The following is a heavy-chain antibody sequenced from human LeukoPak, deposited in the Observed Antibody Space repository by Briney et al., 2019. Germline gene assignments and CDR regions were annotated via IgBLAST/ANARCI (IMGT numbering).Heavy chain of an antibody. CDR3: ASGYGSGSYFYVYYLDY. CDR2: IYYSVST. CDR1: GGSITSYY. D-gene: IGHD3-10*01. V-gene: IGHV4-59*12. Sequence: PSETLSLTCTVSGGSITSYYWSWIRQAPGKGLEWIGYIYYSVSTNYNPSLKSRVTISVDTSKNQFSLKLSSVTAADTAVYYCASGYGSGSYFYVYYLDYWGQGTLVTVSS. J-gene: IGHJ4*02.